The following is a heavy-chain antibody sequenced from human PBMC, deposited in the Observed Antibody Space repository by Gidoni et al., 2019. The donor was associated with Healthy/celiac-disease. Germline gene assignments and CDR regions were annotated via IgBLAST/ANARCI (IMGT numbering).Heavy chain of an antibody. D-gene: IGHD2-8*01. CDR2: IRSKAYGGTT. V-gene: IGHV3-49*05. CDR1: GFTFGDYA. Sequence: EVQLVVSGGGLVKPGRSLRLSFTASGFTFGDYAIPCFRQAQGKGLEWVGFIRSKAYGGTTEYAASVKGRFTISRDDSKSIAYLQMNSLKTEDTAVYYCTRAGEDIVLMVYAIFAFDYWGQGTLVTVSS. J-gene: IGHJ4*02. CDR3: TRAGEDIVLMVYAIFAFDY.